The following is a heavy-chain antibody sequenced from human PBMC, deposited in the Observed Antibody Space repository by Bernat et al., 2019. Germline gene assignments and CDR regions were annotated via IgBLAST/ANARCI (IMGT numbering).Heavy chain of an antibody. J-gene: IGHJ4*02. Sequence: QLQLQESGPGLVKPSETLSLTCTVSGGSISSSSYYWGWIRQPPGKGLEGIGSIYYSGSTYYNPSLKSRVTISVDTSKNQFSLKLSSVTAADTAVYYCARLGYSYGLGYWGQGTLVTVSS. V-gene: IGHV4-39*01. D-gene: IGHD5-18*01. CDR2: IYYSGST. CDR3: ARLGYSYGLGY. CDR1: GGSISSSSYY.